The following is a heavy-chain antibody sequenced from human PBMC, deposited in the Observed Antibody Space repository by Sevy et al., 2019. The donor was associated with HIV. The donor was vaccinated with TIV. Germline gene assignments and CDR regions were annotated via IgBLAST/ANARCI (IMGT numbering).Heavy chain of an antibody. CDR2: IYHSGST. CDR1: GYSISSGYY. D-gene: IGHD3-10*01. V-gene: IGHV4-38-2*01. J-gene: IGHJ5*02. CDR3: ARGTPVLLWFGAKKNWFDP. Sequence: SETLSLTCAVSGYSISSGYYWGWIRQPPGKGLEWIGSIYHSGSTYYNPSLKSRVTISVDTSKNQFSLRLSSVTAADTAVYYCARGTPVLLWFGAKKNWFDPWGQGTLVTVSS.